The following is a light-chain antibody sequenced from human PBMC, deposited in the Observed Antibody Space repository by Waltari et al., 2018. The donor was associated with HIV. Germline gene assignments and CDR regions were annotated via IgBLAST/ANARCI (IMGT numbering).Light chain of an antibody. V-gene: IGLV1-44*01. Sequence: HSVLTQPASVSATPGQRVTISCSGSGSNIGTNTVSWYQIFPGTAPKLFIFGDDQRPSGVPDRFSGSKSGTSASLTISGLQSEDEATYLCAAWDDSLNGQVVFGGGTLLTVL. CDR1: GSNIGTNT. J-gene: IGLJ2*01. CDR2: GDD. CDR3: AAWDDSLNGQVV.